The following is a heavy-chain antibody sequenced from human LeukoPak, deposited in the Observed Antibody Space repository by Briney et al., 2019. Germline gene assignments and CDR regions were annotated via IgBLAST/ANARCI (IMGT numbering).Heavy chain of an antibody. D-gene: IGHD6-25*01. Sequence: GGSLRLSCAASGFTFSSYAMSWVRQAPGKGPEWVSTISIDGGGTYYADSVKGRFTVSRDTSKNTPYLQMNSLRAEDTAVYYCARKGIGSSRYQNMDVWGKGTTVTVSS. CDR1: GFTFSSYA. CDR3: ARKGIGSSRYQNMDV. V-gene: IGHV3-23*01. CDR2: ISIDGGGT. J-gene: IGHJ6*03.